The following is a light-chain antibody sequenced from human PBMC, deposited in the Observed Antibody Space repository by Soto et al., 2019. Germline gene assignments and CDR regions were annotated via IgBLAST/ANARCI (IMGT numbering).Light chain of an antibody. J-gene: IGKJ2*01. CDR1: QSVGYW. V-gene: IGKV1-5*03. Sequence: DVQMTQSPSTLSASVGDRDTITCRASQSVGYWLAWYQQKPGKAPNLLIYKASSLQSGVPSRFSGSGSGTEFTLTISSLQPDDFASYYCQQYFSYSPYTFGQGTNLEIK. CDR2: KAS. CDR3: QQYFSYSPYT.